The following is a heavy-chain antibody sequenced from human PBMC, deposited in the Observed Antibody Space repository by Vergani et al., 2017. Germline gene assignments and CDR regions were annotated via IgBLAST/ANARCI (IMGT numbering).Heavy chain of an antibody. D-gene: IGHD5-24*01. Sequence: QVQLVQSGAEVKKPGASVKVSCKASGYTFTSYYMHWVRQAPGQGLEWMGIINPSGGSTSYAQKFQGRVTMTRDTSTSTVYMELSSLRSEDTAVYYCARDREMATIFHYYCYMDVWGKGTTVTVSS. V-gene: IGHV1-46*01. CDR2: INPSGGST. CDR1: GYTFTSYY. CDR3: ARDREMATIFHYYCYMDV. J-gene: IGHJ6*03.